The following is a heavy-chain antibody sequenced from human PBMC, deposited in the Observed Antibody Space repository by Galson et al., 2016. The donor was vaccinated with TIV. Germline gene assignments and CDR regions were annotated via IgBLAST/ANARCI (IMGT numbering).Heavy chain of an antibody. V-gene: IGHV4-39*01. D-gene: IGHD2-2*01. J-gene: IGHJ5*02. CDR1: GGSISSTSYY. CDR3: ATYCSSTLCLFDP. Sequence: ETLSLTCTVSGGSISSTSYYWGWIRQPPGKGLEWIGNIYYSGSAYYNPSLKSRVTISVDTSKNQFSLKLRSVTAADTAVYYCATYCSSTLCLFDPWGQGTLVTVSS. CDR2: IYYSGSA.